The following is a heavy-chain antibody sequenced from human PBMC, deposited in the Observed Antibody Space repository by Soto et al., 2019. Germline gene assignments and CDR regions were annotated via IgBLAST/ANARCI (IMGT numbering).Heavy chain of an antibody. Sequence: ASVKVSCKASGYTFTGYDMHWVRQAPGQGLEWMGWINPNSGGTNYAQKFQGWVTMTRDTSISTAYMELSKLRSDDTAVYYCARTRKTSSPYYFDYWGQGTLVTVSS. CDR2: INPNSGGT. J-gene: IGHJ4*02. CDR1: GYTFTGYD. V-gene: IGHV1-2*04. CDR3: ARTRKTSSPYYFDY. D-gene: IGHD6-13*01.